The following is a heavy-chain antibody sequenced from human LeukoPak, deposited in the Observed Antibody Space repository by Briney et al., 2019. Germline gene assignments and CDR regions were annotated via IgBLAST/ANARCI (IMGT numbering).Heavy chain of an antibody. Sequence: QPGRSLRLSCAASGFTFSTYGMHWVRQAPGKGLEWVAVIWYDGSNKYYADSVKGRFTISRDNSKNTLYLQMNSPRAEDTAVYYCARGSWRLRSWDYFVSGCQGTLVTVSS. J-gene: IGHJ4*02. CDR2: IWYDGSNK. D-gene: IGHD6-25*01. CDR3: ARGSWRLRSWDYFVS. V-gene: IGHV3-33*01. CDR1: GFTFSTYG.